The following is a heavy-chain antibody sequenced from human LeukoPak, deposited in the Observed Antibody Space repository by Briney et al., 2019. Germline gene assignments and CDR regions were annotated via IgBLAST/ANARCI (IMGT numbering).Heavy chain of an antibody. CDR2: IWYDGSTK. Sequence: GGSLRLSCAASGFTFRTYGMHWVRQAPGKGLEWVAIIWYDGSTKYYAESVKGRFTISRDNSKNMLYLQMNSLRAEDTAVYYCARGRHYDFWSGYLPDHWGQGTLVTVSS. D-gene: IGHD3-3*01. CDR3: ARGRHYDFWSGYLPDH. V-gene: IGHV3-33*01. CDR1: GFTFRTYG. J-gene: IGHJ4*02.